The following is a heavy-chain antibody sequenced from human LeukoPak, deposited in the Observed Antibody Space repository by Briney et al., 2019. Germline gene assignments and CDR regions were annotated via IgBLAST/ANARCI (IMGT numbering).Heavy chain of an antibody. CDR2: IFHSGST. CDR1: GYSISSGYY. V-gene: IGHV4-38-2*01. CDR3: ARASGSYGSGSYYYYGMDV. D-gene: IGHD3-10*01. J-gene: IGHJ6*04. Sequence: SETLSLTCAVSGYSISSGYYWGWIRPPPGKGLEWIGSIFHSGSTYYNPSLKSRVNLSVDTSKNQISLKLSSVTAADTAVYYCARASGSYGSGSYYYYGMDVWGKGTTVTVSS.